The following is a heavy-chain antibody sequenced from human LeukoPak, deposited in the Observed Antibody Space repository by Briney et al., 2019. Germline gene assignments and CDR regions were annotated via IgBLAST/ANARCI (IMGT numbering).Heavy chain of an antibody. CDR3: ARVYSGSYQDLIFDY. J-gene: IGHJ4*02. CDR1: GGTFSSYT. Sequence: ASVKVSCKVSGGTFSSYTISWVRQAPGQGLNWMGWISAYNGNTNYAQKLQGRVTMTTDTCTSTAYMELRSLISDDTAVYYCARVYSGSYQDLIFDYWGQGTLVTVST. V-gene: IGHV1-18*01. D-gene: IGHD1-26*01. CDR2: ISAYNGNT.